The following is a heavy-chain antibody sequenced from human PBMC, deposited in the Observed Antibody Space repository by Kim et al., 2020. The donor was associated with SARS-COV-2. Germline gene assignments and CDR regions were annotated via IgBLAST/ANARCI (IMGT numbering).Heavy chain of an antibody. CDR3: ARGQNWYYYDSSGFDY. Sequence: SVKGRFTISRENAKNSLYLQMNSLRAGDTAVYYCARGQNWYYYDSSGFDYWGQGTLVTVSS. D-gene: IGHD3-22*01. J-gene: IGHJ4*02. V-gene: IGHV3-13*01.